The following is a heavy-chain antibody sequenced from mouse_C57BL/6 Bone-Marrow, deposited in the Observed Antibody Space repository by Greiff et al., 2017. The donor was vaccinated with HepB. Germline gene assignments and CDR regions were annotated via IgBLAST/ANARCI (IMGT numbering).Heavy chain of an antibody. J-gene: IGHJ1*03. D-gene: IGHD6-2*01. Sequence: VQLQQSGPVLVKPGASVKMSCKASGYTFTDYYMNWVKQSHGKSLEWIGVINPYNGGPSYNQKFKGKATLNGDKSSSTAYMELNSLTSEDSAVYYCARRGVVSYFDVWGTGTTVTVSS. CDR3: ARRGVVSYFDV. CDR2: INPYNGGP. V-gene: IGHV1-19*01. CDR1: GYTFTDYY.